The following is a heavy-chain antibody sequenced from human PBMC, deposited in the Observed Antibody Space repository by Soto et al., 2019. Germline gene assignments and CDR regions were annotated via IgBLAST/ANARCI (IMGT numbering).Heavy chain of an antibody. CDR1: GFTFSSYG. D-gene: IGHD3-3*01. J-gene: IGHJ6*02. Sequence: GWSLRLSCAASGFTFSSYGMHGVRQAQGKGLEWVAVIWYDGSNKYYADSVKGRFTISRDNSKNTLYLQMNSLRAEDTAVYYCAREERSFLYYDFWSGRYGMDVWGQGTTVTVSS. CDR2: IWYDGSNK. V-gene: IGHV3-33*01. CDR3: AREERSFLYYDFWSGRYGMDV.